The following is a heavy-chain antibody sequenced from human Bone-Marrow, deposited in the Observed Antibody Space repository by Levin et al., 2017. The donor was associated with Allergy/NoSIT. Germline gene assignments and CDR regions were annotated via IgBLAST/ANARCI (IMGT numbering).Heavy chain of an antibody. V-gene: IGHV4-59*01. CDR1: GASINTDY. D-gene: IGHD3-16*01. CDR3: AKLAAYNNYVYWYFDL. Sequence: SQTLSLTCTVSGASINTDYWSWIRQAPGKGLEWIGYIYDSGSTNYNPSLQSRVTISVDTSKNQFSLRMTSVTAADTALYYCAKLAAYNNYVYWYFDLWGRGTLVTVSS. J-gene: IGHJ2*01. CDR2: IYDSGST.